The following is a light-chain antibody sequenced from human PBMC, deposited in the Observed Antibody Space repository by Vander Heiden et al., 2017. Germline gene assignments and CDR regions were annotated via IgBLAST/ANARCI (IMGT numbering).Light chain of an antibody. Sequence: ELVITHTPASLSVSPGATASLSCRASQSLNNDLPWYEQRPGQAPRLLFYGASSRATGVPARFSASGSGTDFTLTISSLQSEDSASYFCQQYHTWPYTFGQGTKLEIK. J-gene: IGKJ2*01. CDR2: GAS. CDR3: QQYHTWPYT. CDR1: QSLNND. V-gene: IGKV3-15*01.